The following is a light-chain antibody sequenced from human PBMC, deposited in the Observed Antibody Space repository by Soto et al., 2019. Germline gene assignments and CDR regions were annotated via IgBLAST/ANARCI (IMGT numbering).Light chain of an antibody. V-gene: IGKV3-11*01. J-gene: IGKJ3*01. CDR1: QSVSSL. CDR3: HQRSNWPPS. Sequence: EIVLTQSPATLYLSPGERATLSCRASQSVSSLLAWYQQKPGQAPRLLIYDASNRATGIPARFSGSGSGTDFTLTISSLEPEDFAIYYCHQRSNWPPSFGPGTTVDI. CDR2: DAS.